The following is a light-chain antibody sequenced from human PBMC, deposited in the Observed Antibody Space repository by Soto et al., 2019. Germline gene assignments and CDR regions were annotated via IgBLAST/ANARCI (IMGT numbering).Light chain of an antibody. CDR3: QQYNDNWT. Sequence: DIQMTQTPSTLSASVGDRVTITCRASQSISSWLAWYQQKPGTAPKLLIYKASTLQSGVPSRFSGSGSGTEFTLTISSLLPDASATYYCQQYNDNWTFGQGTKVDIK. J-gene: IGKJ1*01. V-gene: IGKV1-5*03. CDR1: QSISSW. CDR2: KAS.